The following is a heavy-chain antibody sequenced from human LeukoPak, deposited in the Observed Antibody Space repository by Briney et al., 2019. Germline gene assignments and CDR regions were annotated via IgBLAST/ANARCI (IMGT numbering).Heavy chain of an antibody. CDR2: ISGGSGTI. V-gene: IGHV3-48*02. D-gene: IGHD2-15*01. CDR1: GFTFSDYS. CDR3: TRHPAEGDY. Sequence: PGGSLRLSCAASGFTFSDYSMNWVRQAPGKGLEWVSYISGGSGTIYYADSVKGRFTISRDNAKNSLFLQMNSLRDKDTAVYYCTRHPAEGDYWGQGTLVTVSS. J-gene: IGHJ4*02.